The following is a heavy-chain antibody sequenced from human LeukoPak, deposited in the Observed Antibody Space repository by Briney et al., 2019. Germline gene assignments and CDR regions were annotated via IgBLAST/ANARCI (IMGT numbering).Heavy chain of an antibody. CDR2: ITSSGSTI. D-gene: IGHD2-15*01. J-gene: IGHJ6*03. Sequence: GSLRLSCAASGFTFSTYEMNWVRQAPGKGLEWVSYITSSGSTIYYADSVKGRSTISRDNAKNSLYLQMNSLRAEDTAVYYCARGEVVTASLPDFYYYYMDVWGKGTTVTISS. CDR1: GFTFSTYE. CDR3: ARGEVVTASLPDFYYYYMDV. V-gene: IGHV3-48*03.